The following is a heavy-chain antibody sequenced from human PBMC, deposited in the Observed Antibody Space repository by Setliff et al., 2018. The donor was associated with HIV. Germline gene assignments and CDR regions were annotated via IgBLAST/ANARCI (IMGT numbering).Heavy chain of an antibody. CDR3: ARGWGHDGFDF. Sequence: SETLSLTCAVYGRSFSGYYWNWIRQSPGEVLEWIGEINNSGGTNHNPSLKSRVTMSIDTSKNQFSLNVSAVTAADTAVYYCARGWGHDGFDFWGQGTMVTVSS. J-gene: IGHJ3*01. D-gene: IGHD7-27*01. CDR1: GRSFSGYY. V-gene: IGHV4-34*01. CDR2: INNSGGT.